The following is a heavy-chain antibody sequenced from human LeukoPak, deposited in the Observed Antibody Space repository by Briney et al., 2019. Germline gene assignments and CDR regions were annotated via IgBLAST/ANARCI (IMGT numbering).Heavy chain of an antibody. V-gene: IGHV3-30*02. CDR3: ARSSYYDTSGYYESMDH. CDR2: IRYDGSNE. D-gene: IGHD3-22*01. CDR1: GFTFSNYG. J-gene: IGHJ4*02. Sequence: GGSLRLSCAASGFTFSNYGMHWVRPAPGKGLEWVAFIRYDGSNEYYADSMKGRFTISRDNSKNTLYLQMNRLRPDDTAVYYCARSSYYDTSGYYESMDHWGQGTLVTVSS.